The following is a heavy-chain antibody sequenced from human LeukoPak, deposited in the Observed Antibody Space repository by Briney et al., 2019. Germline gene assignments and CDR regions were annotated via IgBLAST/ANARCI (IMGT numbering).Heavy chain of an antibody. CDR1: GFTFSSYS. Sequence: GGSLRLSCAASGFTFSSYSMNWVRQAPGKGLEWVSSISSSSSYIYYADSVKGRFTISRDNAKNSLYLQMNSLRAEDTAVYYCARVGGYDILTGYHFFDYWGQGTLVTVSS. CDR3: ARVGGYDILTGYHFFDY. D-gene: IGHD3-9*01. V-gene: IGHV3-21*01. J-gene: IGHJ4*02. CDR2: ISSSSSYI.